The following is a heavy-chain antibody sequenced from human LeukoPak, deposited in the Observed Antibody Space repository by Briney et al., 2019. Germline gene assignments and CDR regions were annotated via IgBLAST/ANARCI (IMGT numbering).Heavy chain of an antibody. J-gene: IGHJ4*02. V-gene: IGHV3-23*01. CDR1: GSTFSRYA. CDR3: AKDISQGYTFGSIEEDY. CDR2: ISESDGST. Sequence: TGGSLRLSCAASGSTFSRYAMSWVRQAPGKGLEWLSAISESDGSTYYADSVKGRFTISRDNSKNTLYLQMNSLGADDTAVYFCAKDISQGYTFGSIEEDYWGQGTLVTGSS. D-gene: IGHD5-18*01.